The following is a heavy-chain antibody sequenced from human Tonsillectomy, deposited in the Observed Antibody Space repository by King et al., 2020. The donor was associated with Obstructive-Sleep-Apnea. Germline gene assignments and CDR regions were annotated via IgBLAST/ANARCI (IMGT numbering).Heavy chain of an antibody. D-gene: IGHD4-11*01. CDR3: TRRLINYAIDS. Sequence: QLQESGPGLVKPSETLSLTFTVSGGSITTTNYYWGWVRPSPGMGLEWIGNIFYSGSTNYNPCLNSRVSISADTSKNQFSLDLSSVTAADTAIYYCTRRLINYAIDSWGQGTLVTVSS. CDR2: IFYSGST. CDR1: GGSITTTNYY. J-gene: IGHJ4*02. V-gene: IGHV4-39*07.